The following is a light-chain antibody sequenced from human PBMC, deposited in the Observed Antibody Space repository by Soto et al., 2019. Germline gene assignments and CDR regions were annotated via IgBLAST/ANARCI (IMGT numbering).Light chain of an antibody. Sequence: QSVLTQPASVSGSPGQSITISCAGTRSDIGASNPVSWYQHLPGRSPTLIIYEATNRPSGVSERFSGSKAGDTASLTISGLQADDESEYFCISYKTDDTFVFGGGTKLTVL. V-gene: IGLV2-14*01. CDR1: RSDIGASNP. J-gene: IGLJ2*01. CDR2: EAT. CDR3: ISYKTDDTFV.